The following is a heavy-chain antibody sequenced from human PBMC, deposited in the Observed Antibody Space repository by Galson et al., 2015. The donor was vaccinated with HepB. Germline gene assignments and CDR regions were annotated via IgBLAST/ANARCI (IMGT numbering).Heavy chain of an antibody. V-gene: IGHV3-23*01. J-gene: IGHJ6*03. D-gene: IGHD3-16*01. CDR2: ISGSGGNT. Sequence: SLRLSCAASGFTFSSHAMSWVRQAPGKGLEWVSAISGSGGNTYYADSVKGRFTISRDNSKNKLYLQMNSLRAEDTAVYYCAKQLGDYHYYYYMDVWGKGTTVTVSS. CDR1: GFTFSSHA. CDR3: AKQLGDYHYYYYMDV.